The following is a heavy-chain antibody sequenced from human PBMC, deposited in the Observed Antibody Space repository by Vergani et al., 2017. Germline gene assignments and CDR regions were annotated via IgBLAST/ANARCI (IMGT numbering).Heavy chain of an antibody. CDR2: IGVSGGGT. CDR3: AKSGRLGSGWPNPFDY. D-gene: IGHD6-19*01. J-gene: IGHJ4*02. Sequence: EVQLLESGGGLVQPGGSLRLSCAASGFTFSSLAMSWVRQAPGKGLEWVSSIGVSGGGTFYADSVKGRFTFSRDNSKNTLYLQMNSLRAEDTAIYYCAKSGRLGSGWPNPFDYWGQGTLVTVSS. CDR1: GFTFSSLA. V-gene: IGHV3-23*01.